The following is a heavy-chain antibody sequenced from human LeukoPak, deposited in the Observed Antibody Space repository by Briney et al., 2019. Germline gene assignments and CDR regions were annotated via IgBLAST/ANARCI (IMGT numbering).Heavy chain of an antibody. D-gene: IGHD1-26*01. Sequence: PSETLSLTCTVSGASISSYYWSWIRQPAGKGLEWIGRIYTSGSTNYNPSLKSRVTVSVDTSKNQFSLKLSSVTAAVTAVYYCARHGLKLVGASTIYFDNWGQGTLVTVSS. CDR1: GASISSYY. V-gene: IGHV4-4*07. CDR2: IYTSGST. CDR3: ARHGLKLVGASTIYFDN. J-gene: IGHJ4*02.